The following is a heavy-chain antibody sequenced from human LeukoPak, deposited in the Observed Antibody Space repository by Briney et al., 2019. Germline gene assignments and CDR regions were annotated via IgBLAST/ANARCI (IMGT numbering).Heavy chain of an antibody. CDR2: ISSSSSYI. J-gene: IGHJ4*02. CDR3: ARGGVGGYSYGYDY. Sequence: GGSLRLSCAASGFTFSSYSMNWVRQAPGKGLEWVSSISSSSSYIYYADSVKGRFTISRDNAKNSLYLQMNSLRAEDTAVYYCARGGVGGYSYGYDYWGQGTLVTVSS. V-gene: IGHV3-21*01. CDR1: GFTFSSYS. D-gene: IGHD5-18*01.